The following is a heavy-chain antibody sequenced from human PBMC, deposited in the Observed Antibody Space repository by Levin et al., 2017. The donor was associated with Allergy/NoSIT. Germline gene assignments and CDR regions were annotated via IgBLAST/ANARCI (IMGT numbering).Heavy chain of an antibody. CDR2: ISSSGSTI. D-gene: IGHD2-2*01. J-gene: IGHJ4*02. V-gene: IGHV3-11*01. CDR3: ARDRGLGYCSSTSCHYFDY. CDR1: GFTFSDYY. Sequence: GESLKISCAASGFTFSDYYMSWIRQAPGKGLEWVSYISSSGSTIYYADSVKGRFTISRDNAKNSLYLQMNSLRAEDTAVYYCARDRGLGYCSSTSCHYFDYWGQGTLVTVSS.